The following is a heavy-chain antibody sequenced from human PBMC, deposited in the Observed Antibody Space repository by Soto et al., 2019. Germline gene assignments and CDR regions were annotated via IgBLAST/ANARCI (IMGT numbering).Heavy chain of an antibody. CDR3: ARGVRGYSVYDPPDY. CDR1: GGSIISGGYY. V-gene: IGHV4-31*03. J-gene: IGHJ4*02. D-gene: IGHD5-12*01. CDR2: IYYNGSP. Sequence: QVHLQESGPGLVKPSQTLSLTCTVSGGSIISGGYYWSCIRPHPGKGLDWIGYIYYNGSPYYNPSLKSRVTMSLDTSKNQFSMHLRSETAADTAVYYCARGVRGYSVYDPPDYWGQGTLVTVSS.